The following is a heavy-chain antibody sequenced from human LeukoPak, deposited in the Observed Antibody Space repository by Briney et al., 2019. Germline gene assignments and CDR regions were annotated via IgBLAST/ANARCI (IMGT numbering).Heavy chain of an antibody. V-gene: IGHV3-23*01. CDR1: GFTLSSYA. J-gene: IGHJ4*02. CDR3: AKQGFGC. Sequence: GGSLRLSCTASGFTLSSYAMSWVRQAPGEGLEWVSTISGSADNTNYAEAVKGRSTISRDNSENTMYLQMNSLRAEDTAVYYCAKQGFGCWGQGTLVTVSS. CDR2: ISGSADNT.